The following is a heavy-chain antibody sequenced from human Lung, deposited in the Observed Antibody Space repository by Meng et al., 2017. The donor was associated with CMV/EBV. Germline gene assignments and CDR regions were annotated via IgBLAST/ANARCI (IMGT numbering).Heavy chain of an antibody. D-gene: IGHD7-27*01. Sequence: ASAKVSCKAAGYTFTAHYFHWVRQAPGQGLEWMGWIHHHRGDTNYAQQFQGRVTLTRDTSINTGYMELTRLTSDDTAVYYCARDNNWGPDYWGQGTLVTVSS. CDR3: ARDNNWGPDY. J-gene: IGHJ4*02. V-gene: IGHV1-2*02. CDR1: GYTFTAHY. CDR2: IHHHRGDT.